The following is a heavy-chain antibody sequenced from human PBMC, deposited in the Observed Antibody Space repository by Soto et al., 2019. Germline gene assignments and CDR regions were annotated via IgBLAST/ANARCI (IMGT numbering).Heavy chain of an antibody. CDR3: TRGHPSIYNY. D-gene: IGHD4-4*01. CDR2: IKEDGSER. V-gene: IGHV3-7*01. J-gene: IGHJ4*02. CDR1: GFTFSNYW. Sequence: GGSLRLSCAASGFTFSNYWMSWVRQAPGKGLEWVANIKEDGSERYYVDSVKGRFTISRDNAKNSLYLQMTSLWPEDTAVYYCTRGHPSIYNYWGQGTLVTVSS.